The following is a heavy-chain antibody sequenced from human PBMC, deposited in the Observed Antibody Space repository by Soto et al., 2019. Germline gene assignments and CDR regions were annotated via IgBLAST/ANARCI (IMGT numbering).Heavy chain of an antibody. V-gene: IGHV1-69*04. CDR3: ARDHLYADDAFDI. CDR1: GGTFSTYT. J-gene: IGHJ3*02. CDR2: IIPILGIA. Sequence: SVKVSCKASGGTFSTYTISWVRQAPGQGLEWMGRIIPILGIANYAQKFQGRVTITADKSTSTAYMELSSLRSEDTAVYYCARDHLYADDAFDIWGQGTMVTVSS. D-gene: IGHD3-16*01.